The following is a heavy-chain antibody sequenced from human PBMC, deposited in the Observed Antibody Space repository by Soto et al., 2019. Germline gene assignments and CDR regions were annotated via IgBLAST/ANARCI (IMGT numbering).Heavy chain of an antibody. Sequence: QLTLKESGPTLVKPTQTLTLTCTFSGFSLSTSGVDVGWIRQPPGKALEWLALIYWEDDKRYSPSLNSRLTITNDTSKNQVFLTMTTMDPLDTATDYCAHRRRYSNSPEYFFDYWGQGTLVTVSS. CDR3: AHRRRYSNSPEYFFDY. V-gene: IGHV2-5*02. J-gene: IGHJ4*02. CDR2: IYWEDDK. D-gene: IGHD6-6*01. CDR1: GFSLSTSGVD.